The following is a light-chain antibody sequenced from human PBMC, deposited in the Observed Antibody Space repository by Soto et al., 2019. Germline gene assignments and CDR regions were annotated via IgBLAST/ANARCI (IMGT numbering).Light chain of an antibody. CDR2: DVS. V-gene: IGLV2-11*01. Sequence: QSALTQPRSVSGSPGQSVTISCTGASSDVGGYNYVSWYQQHPGKAPKLMIYDVSKRPSGVPDRFSDSKSGNTASLTISGLQTEDEADYYCCSYAGRYTYVFGTGTKLTVL. J-gene: IGLJ1*01. CDR3: CSYAGRYTYV. CDR1: SSDVGGYNY.